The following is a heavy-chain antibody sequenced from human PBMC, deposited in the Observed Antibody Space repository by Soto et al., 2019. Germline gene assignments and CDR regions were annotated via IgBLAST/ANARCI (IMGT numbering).Heavy chain of an antibody. CDR1: GGSISNYY. CDR2: MYYNGNI. Sequence: SETLSLTCNVSGGSISNYYWTWIRQSPEKGLEWIGYMYYNGNINYNPSLKSRVTISIDTSKNQFSLTLKSVTAADTAVYYCASGGTLFDPWVHGVLVTVS. V-gene: IGHV4-59*01. J-gene: IGHJ5*02. D-gene: IGHD3-16*01. CDR3: ASGGTLFDP.